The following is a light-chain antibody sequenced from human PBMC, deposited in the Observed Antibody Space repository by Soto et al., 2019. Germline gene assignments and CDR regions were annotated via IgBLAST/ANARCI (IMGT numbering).Light chain of an antibody. Sequence: IVLTQSPDTLSLSPGERATLSCRASQSVSSSYLAWYQQKPGQALSLLIYRTSSRATGIPDRFSGSGSGTDFTLTISRLEPEDFAVYYCQQYGSLITFGQGTRLEIK. J-gene: IGKJ5*01. CDR3: QQYGSLIT. CDR1: QSVSSSY. CDR2: RTS. V-gene: IGKV3-20*01.